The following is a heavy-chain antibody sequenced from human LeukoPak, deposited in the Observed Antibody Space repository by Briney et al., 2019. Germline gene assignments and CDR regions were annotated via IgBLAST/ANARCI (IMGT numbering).Heavy chain of an antibody. CDR1: GGSFSGYY. Sequence: SETLSLTCAVYGGSFSGYYWSWIRQPPGKGLEWIGEINHSGSTNYNPSLKSRVPISVDTSKNQFSLKLSSVTAADTAVYYCARLGVVIAPYYYYYMDVWGKGTTVTVSS. J-gene: IGHJ6*03. D-gene: IGHD3-3*01. V-gene: IGHV4-34*01. CDR2: INHSGST. CDR3: ARLGVVIAPYYYYYMDV.